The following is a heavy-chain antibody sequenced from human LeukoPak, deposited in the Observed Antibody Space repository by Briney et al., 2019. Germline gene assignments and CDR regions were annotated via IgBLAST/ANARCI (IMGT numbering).Heavy chain of an antibody. Sequence: GGSLRLSCAASGFTFSGYGMYWVRQAPGKGLEWVAFIRYDVGNKYYADSVKGRFTISRDNSKNTLYLQMSSLRAEDTAVYYCAREYSSSSGSVSDYWGQGTLVTVSS. J-gene: IGHJ4*02. CDR3: AREYSSSSGSVSDY. CDR2: IRYDVGNK. CDR1: GFTFSGYG. V-gene: IGHV3-30*02. D-gene: IGHD6-6*01.